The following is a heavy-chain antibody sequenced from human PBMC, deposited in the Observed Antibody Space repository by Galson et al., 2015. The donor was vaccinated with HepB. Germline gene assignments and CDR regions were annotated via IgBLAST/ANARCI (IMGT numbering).Heavy chain of an antibody. Sequence: SVKVSCKASGYTFTRYGISWVRQAPGQGLEWMGWISAYNGNTNYAQKLQGRVTMTTDTSTSTAYMELRSLRSDDTAVYYCARDLVEGSSWYGGGYDYWGQGTLVTVSS. D-gene: IGHD6-13*01. CDR3: ARDLVEGSSWYGGGYDY. CDR2: ISAYNGNT. J-gene: IGHJ4*02. V-gene: IGHV1-18*04. CDR1: GYTFTRYG.